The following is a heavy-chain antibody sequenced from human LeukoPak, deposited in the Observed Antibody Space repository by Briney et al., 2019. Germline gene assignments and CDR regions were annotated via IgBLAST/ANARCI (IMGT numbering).Heavy chain of an antibody. D-gene: IGHD3-16*01. Sequence: GGSLRLSCAASGYTFYNYAVTWVRQAPGKGLEGVSSISHYFASTHYADSVNGRFTISRDNSKNTVFLQMDTLRAEEPAVYFCAKYGSGQLWLLGWYFDFWGRGTLVSVSS. CDR3: AKYGSGQLWLLGWYFDF. J-gene: IGHJ2*01. V-gene: IGHV3-23*01. CDR1: GYTFYNYA. CDR2: ISHYFAST.